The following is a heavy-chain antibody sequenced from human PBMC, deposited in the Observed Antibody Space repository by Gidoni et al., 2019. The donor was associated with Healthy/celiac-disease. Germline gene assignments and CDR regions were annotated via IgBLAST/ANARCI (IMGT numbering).Heavy chain of an antibody. D-gene: IGHD3-10*01. J-gene: IGHJ3*02. CDR2: ISGSGGST. CDR3: AKDRGLLWFGEPSDAFDI. CDR1: GFTFSRYA. Sequence: EVQLLESGGGLVQPGGSLRLSCAASGFTFSRYAMSWVRQAPGKGLEWVSAISGSGGSTYYADSVKGRFTISRDNSKNTLYLQMNSLRAEDTAVYYCAKDRGLLWFGEPSDAFDIWGQGTMVTVSS. V-gene: IGHV3-23*01.